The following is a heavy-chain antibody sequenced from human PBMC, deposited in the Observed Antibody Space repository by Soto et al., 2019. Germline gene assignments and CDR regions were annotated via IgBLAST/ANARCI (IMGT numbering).Heavy chain of an antibody. CDR1: GGSISSGDYY. CDR2: IYYSGST. J-gene: IGHJ4*02. CDR3: ARAPSYYYDSSGYYLSGQYFDY. Sequence: LSLTCTVSGGSISSGDYYWSWIRQPPGKGLEWIGYIYYSGSTYYNPSLKSRVTISVDTSKNQFSLKLSSVTAADTAVYYCARAPSYYYDSSGYYLSGQYFDYWGQGTLVTVPQ. D-gene: IGHD3-22*01. V-gene: IGHV4-30-4*01.